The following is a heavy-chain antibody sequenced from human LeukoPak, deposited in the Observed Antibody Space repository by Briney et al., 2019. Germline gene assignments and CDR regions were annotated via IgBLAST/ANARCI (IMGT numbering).Heavy chain of an antibody. Sequence: ASVKVSFKASEYTFSSYYMHWVRQAPGQGLEWMGIINPSGGSTSYAQKFQGRVTMTRDTSTSTVYMELSSLRSEDTAVYYCARAWGGYDFVDYWGQGTLVTVSS. V-gene: IGHV1-46*01. D-gene: IGHD5-12*01. CDR3: ARAWGGYDFVDY. J-gene: IGHJ4*02. CDR2: INPSGGST. CDR1: EYTFSSYY.